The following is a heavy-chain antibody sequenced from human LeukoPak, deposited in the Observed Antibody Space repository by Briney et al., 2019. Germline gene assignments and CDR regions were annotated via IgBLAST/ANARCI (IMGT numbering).Heavy chain of an antibody. V-gene: IGHV4-39*01. D-gene: IGHD3-10*01. CDR2: IYYSGST. CDR1: GGSISSSSYY. CDR3: ARHMEHYHGSGSLKSTSYYYYYMDV. J-gene: IGHJ6*03. Sequence: SETLSLTCTVSGGSISSSSYYWGWIRQPPGKGLEWIGSIYYSGSTYYNPSLKSRVTISVDTSKNQFSLKLSSVTAADTAVYYCARHMEHYHGSGSLKSTSYYYYYMDVWGKGTTVTISS.